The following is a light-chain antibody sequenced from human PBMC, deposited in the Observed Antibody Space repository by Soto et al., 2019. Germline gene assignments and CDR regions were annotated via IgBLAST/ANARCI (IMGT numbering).Light chain of an antibody. CDR1: SSDVGGYNY. CDR2: EVS. Sequence: QSALTQPASVSGSPGQSITISCTGTSSDVGGYNYVSWYQKHPGKAPKLMIYEVSNRPSGVSHRFSGSKSGNTASLTISGLQAEDEADYYCSSYTSSSTYVVFGGGTKLTVL. V-gene: IGLV2-14*01. CDR3: SSYTSSSTYVV. J-gene: IGLJ2*01.